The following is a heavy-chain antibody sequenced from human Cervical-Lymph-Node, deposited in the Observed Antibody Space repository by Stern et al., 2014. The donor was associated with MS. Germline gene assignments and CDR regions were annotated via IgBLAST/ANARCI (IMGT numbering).Heavy chain of an antibody. CDR2: IYPGDSAT. CDR3: ARHGTLYSSSWS. V-gene: IGHV5-51*01. D-gene: IGHD6-13*01. Sequence: QLVQSGAEVKKPGESLKISCKGSGYSFTSFWIGWVRQMPGKGLEWMGIIYPGDSATRYIPSFQGHVTIPSAKSISTAYLQWSSLKASDTAMYYCARHGTLYSSSWSWGQGTLVTVSS. J-gene: IGHJ1*01. CDR1: GYSFTSFW.